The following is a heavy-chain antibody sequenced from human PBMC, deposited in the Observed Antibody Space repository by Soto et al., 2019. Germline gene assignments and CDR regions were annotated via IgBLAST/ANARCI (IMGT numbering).Heavy chain of an antibody. Sequence: QVQLVQSGAEVKKPGSSVKVSCKASGGTFSSYAISWVRQAPGQGLEWMGGIIPIFGTANYAQKFQGRVTITAYESTSTAYMVLSGLRSEDTAVYYCARGSDISGYYGSAFDIWGQGTMVTVSS. J-gene: IGHJ3*02. CDR2: IIPIFGTA. D-gene: IGHD3-22*01. CDR1: GGTFSSYA. V-gene: IGHV1-69*12. CDR3: ARGSDISGYYGSAFDI.